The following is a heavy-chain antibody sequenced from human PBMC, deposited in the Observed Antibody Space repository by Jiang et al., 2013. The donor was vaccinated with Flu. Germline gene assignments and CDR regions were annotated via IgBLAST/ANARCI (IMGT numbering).Heavy chain of an antibody. D-gene: IGHD1-1*01. V-gene: IGHV1-2*06. CDR1: GYTFTGYY. J-gene: IGHJ4*02. Sequence: SVKVSCKASGYTFTGYYMHWVRQAPGQGLEWMGRINPNSGGTNYAQKFQGRVTMTRDTSISTAYMELSRLRSDDTAVYYCARDGAGTTGTTGARWYYFDYWGQGTLVTVSS. CDR2: INPNSGGT. CDR3: ARDGAGTTGTTGARWYYFDY.